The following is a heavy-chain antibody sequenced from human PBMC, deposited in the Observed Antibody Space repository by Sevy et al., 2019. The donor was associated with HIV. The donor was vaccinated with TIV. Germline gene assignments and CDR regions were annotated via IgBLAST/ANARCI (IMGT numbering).Heavy chain of an antibody. J-gene: IGHJ6*03. D-gene: IGHD6-19*01. V-gene: IGHV1-69*06. CDR2: IIPIFGTA. CDR1: GGTFSSYA. CDR3: ARARSSGWYSINYYYYMDV. Sequence: ASVKVSCKASGGTFSSYAISWVRQAPGQGLEWMGGIIPIFGTANYAQKFQGRVTITADKSTSTAYMELSSLRSEDTAVYYCARARSSGWYSINYYYYMDVWGKRTTVTVSS.